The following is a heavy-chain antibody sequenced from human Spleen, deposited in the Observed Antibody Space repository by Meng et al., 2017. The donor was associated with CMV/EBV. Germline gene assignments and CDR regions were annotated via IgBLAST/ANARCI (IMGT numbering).Heavy chain of an antibody. J-gene: IGHJ4*02. CDR2: ISYDGSNK. Sequence: GESLKISCAASGFTFSSYAMHWVRQAPGKGLEWVAVISYDGSNKYYADSVKGRFTISRDNSKNTLYLQMNSLRAEDTAVYHCVRDLDNWGYFDHWGQGTLVTVSS. V-gene: IGHV3-30-3*01. D-gene: IGHD1-1*01. CDR1: GFTFSSYA. CDR3: VRDLDNWGYFDH.